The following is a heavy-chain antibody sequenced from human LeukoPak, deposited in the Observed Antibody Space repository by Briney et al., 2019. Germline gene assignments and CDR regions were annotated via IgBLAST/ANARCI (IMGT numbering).Heavy chain of an antibody. CDR2: ISSSSSYI. Sequence: GGSLRLSCAASGFTFSSYSMNWVRQAPGKGLEWVSSISSSSSYIYYADSVKGRFTISRDNAKNSLYLQMNSLRAEDTAVYYCAREDCSSTSCYTSDAFDIWGQGTMVTVSS. V-gene: IGHV3-21*01. J-gene: IGHJ3*02. CDR1: GFTFSSYS. CDR3: AREDCSSTSCYTSDAFDI. D-gene: IGHD2-2*02.